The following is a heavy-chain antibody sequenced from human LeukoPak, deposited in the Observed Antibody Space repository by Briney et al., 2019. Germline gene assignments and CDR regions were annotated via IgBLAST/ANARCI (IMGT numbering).Heavy chain of an antibody. V-gene: IGHV1-18*01. CDR3: ARDTVPYCGGDCPQPFDP. CDR1: GYTFTSYG. J-gene: IGHJ5*02. Sequence: ASVKVSCKASGYTFTSYGISWVRHAPGQGLEWMGWVIAYHGNTNYAQKLQGRVTMTTDTSTSTAYMELRSLRSDDTAVYYCARDTVPYCGGDCPQPFDPWGQGTLVTVSS. D-gene: IGHD2-21*02. CDR2: VIAYHGNT.